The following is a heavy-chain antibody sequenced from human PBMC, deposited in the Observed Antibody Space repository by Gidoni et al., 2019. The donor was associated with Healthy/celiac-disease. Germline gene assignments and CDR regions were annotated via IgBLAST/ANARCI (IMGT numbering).Heavy chain of an antibody. CDR1: GFTFSSYS. Sequence: EVQLVESGGGLVKPGGSLRLSCVASGFTFSSYSMNWVRQAPGKGLEGVSSISSSSSYIYYADSVKGRFTISRDNAKNSLYLQMNSLRAEDTAVYYCARDRSEDSSGYYYYYYYGMDVWGQGTTVTVSS. D-gene: IGHD3-22*01. J-gene: IGHJ6*02. CDR3: ARDRSEDSSGYYYYYYYGMDV. V-gene: IGHV3-21*01. CDR2: ISSSSSYI.